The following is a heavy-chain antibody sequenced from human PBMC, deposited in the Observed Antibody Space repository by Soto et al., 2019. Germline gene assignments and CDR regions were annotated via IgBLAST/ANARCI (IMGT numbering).Heavy chain of an antibody. D-gene: IGHD3-3*01. CDR2: ISYDGSNK. CDR3: AKDTLYYDFWSGYYRPYYYMDV. CDR1: GFTFSSYG. V-gene: IGHV3-30*18. J-gene: IGHJ6*03. Sequence: GGSLRLSCAASGFTFSSYGMHWVRQAPGKGLEGVAVISYDGSNKYYADSGKGRFTISRDNSKNTLYLQMNSLRAEDTAVYYCAKDTLYYDFWSGYYRPYYYMDVWGKGTTVTVSS.